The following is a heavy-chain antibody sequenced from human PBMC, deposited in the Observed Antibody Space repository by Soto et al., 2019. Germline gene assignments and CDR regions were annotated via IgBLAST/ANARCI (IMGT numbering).Heavy chain of an antibody. CDR2: IYPGDSDT. D-gene: IGHD3-22*01. J-gene: IGHJ4*01. CDR1: VYSFTSYC. CDR3: ARNGADYYDSGASY. Sequence: GESLKISCKGSVYSFTSYCIGWLRQMPVKGLEWMGIIYPGDSDTRYSPSFQGQVTISADKSISTAYLQWSSLKASDTAMYYCARNGADYYDSGASYWGNGTMVTVSS. V-gene: IGHV5-51*01.